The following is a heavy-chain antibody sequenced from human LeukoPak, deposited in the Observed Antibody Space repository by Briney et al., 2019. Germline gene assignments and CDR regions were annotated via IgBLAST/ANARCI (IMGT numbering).Heavy chain of an antibody. J-gene: IGHJ6*03. V-gene: IGHV4-38-2*01. CDR1: GYSISSGYY. D-gene: IGHD5-18*01. CDR2: IYHSGST. CDR3: ARRGYSSGLVFYYYYMDV. Sequence: PSETLSLTCAVSGYSISSGYYWGWIRQPPGKGLEWIGSIYHSGSTYYNPSLKSRVTISVDTSKNQFSLKLSSVTAADTAVYYCARRGYSSGLVFYYYYMDVWGKGTTVTISS.